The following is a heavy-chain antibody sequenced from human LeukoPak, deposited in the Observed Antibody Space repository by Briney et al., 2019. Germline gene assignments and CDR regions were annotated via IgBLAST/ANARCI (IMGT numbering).Heavy chain of an antibody. D-gene: IGHD2-15*01. J-gene: IGHJ4*02. Sequence: VASVKVSCKASGGTFSSYAISWVRQAPGQGLEWMGGIIPIFGTANYAQKFQGRVTITTDESTSTVYMELSSLRSEDTAVYYCAREGPTVDIDYWGQGTLVTVSS. CDR1: GGTFSSYA. CDR3: AREGPTVDIDY. V-gene: IGHV1-69*05. CDR2: IIPIFGTA.